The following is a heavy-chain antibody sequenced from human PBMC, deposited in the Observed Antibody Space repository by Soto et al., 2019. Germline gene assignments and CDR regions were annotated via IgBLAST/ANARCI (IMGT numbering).Heavy chain of an antibody. J-gene: IGHJ6*02. CDR1: GFTFSSYS. Sequence: EVQLVESGGGLVQPGGSLRLSCAASGFTFSSYSMNWVRQAPGKGLEWVSYISSSSSTIYYADSVKGRFTISRDNAKNSQYLQMNSLRAEDTAVYYCAREEAYYQGMDVWGQGTTVTVSS. CDR3: AREEAYYQGMDV. CDR2: ISSSSSTI. D-gene: IGHD2-2*01. V-gene: IGHV3-48*01.